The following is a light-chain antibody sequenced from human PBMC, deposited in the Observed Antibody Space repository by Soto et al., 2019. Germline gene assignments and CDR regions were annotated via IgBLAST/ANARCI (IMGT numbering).Light chain of an antibody. CDR3: PQYHTDWT. CDR2: AAS. CDR1: ESIDNW. V-gene: IGKV1-5*01. J-gene: IGKJ4*02. Sequence: SACVGITINITCRASESIDNWLAWYQQKPGKAPKLLIFAASTLVRGVPSRFSGRGSGTEFTLTMRSLQACDYATFYCPQYHTDWTFAEGTKVEIK.